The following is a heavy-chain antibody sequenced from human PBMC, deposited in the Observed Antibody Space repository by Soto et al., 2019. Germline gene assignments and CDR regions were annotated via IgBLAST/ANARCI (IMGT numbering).Heavy chain of an antibody. J-gene: IGHJ4*02. CDR1: GGSISTVGHY. CDR3: ARATGTLRSRNCDY. D-gene: IGHD1-1*01. Sequence: SETLSLTCSVSGGSISTVGHYWTWIRQPPGKGLEWIGSIYPTGSTYYSKSLRSRLTMSVDTSKSQFSLWLSSVTAADTAVYYCARATGTLRSRNCDYWGQGSLVTVSS. V-gene: IGHV4-31*03. CDR2: IYPTGST.